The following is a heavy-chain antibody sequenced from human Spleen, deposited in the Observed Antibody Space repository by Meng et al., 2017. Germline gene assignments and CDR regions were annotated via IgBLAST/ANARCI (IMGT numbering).Heavy chain of an antibody. CDR3: VEGSGWYIY. V-gene: IGHV4-34*01. D-gene: IGHD6-19*01. CDR1: GGSFSGYD. Sequence: QMQLQQGGAGLLKPSETLSLTCAVYGGSFSGYDWSWVRQPPGEGLEWIGEINYSGITNYSPSLKSRVTISVDTSKNQFSMNLISVTAADTAVYYCVEGSGWYIYWGQGTLVTVSS. J-gene: IGHJ4*02. CDR2: INYSGIT.